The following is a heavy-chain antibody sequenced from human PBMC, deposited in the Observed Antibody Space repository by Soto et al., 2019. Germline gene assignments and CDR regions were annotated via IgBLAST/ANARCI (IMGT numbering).Heavy chain of an antibody. Sequence: GESLKISCAASGFTFSSFWMTWVRQAPGKGLEWVSAISGSGGSTYYADSVKGRFTISRDNSKNTLYLQMNSLRAEDTAVYYCAKDRVGPLGYWGQGTLVTVSS. CDR1: GFTFSSFW. D-gene: IGHD1-26*01. J-gene: IGHJ4*02. CDR2: ISGSGGST. CDR3: AKDRVGPLGY. V-gene: IGHV3-23*01.